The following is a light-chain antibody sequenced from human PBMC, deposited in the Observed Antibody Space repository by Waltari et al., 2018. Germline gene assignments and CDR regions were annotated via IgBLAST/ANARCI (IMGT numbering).Light chain of an antibody. J-gene: IGKJ4*01. CDR2: GAS. Sequence: EIVMTQSPAPLSVSPGERATLSCRASQSVSSNLAWYQQKPGQAPRLLIYGASTRATGIPARFSGSGSGTEFTLTISSMQSEDFAVYYCQQYNNWPVALTFGGGTKVEIK. CDR3: QQYNNWPVALT. V-gene: IGKV3-15*01. CDR1: QSVSSN.